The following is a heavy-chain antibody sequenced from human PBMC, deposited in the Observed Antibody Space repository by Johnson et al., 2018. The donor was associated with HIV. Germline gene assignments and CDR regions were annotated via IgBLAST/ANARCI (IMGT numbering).Heavy chain of an antibody. V-gene: IGHV3-30*14. CDR1: GFTFSSYA. CDR2: ISYDGSNK. CDR3: ARAEGDYYDSGGWGPDAFDI. D-gene: IGHD3-22*01. Sequence: QVQLVESGGGVVQPGRSLRLSCAASGFTFSSYAMHWVRQAPGKGLEWVAVISYDGSNKYYADSVTGRFTISRDNSKNTLYLQMNSLRAEDTAVYYCARAEGDYYDSGGWGPDAFDIWGQGTMVTVSS. J-gene: IGHJ3*02.